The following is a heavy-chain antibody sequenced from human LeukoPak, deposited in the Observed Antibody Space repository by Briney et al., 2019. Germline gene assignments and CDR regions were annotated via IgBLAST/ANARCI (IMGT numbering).Heavy chain of an antibody. CDR1: GFTFSNYA. D-gene: IGHD3-9*01. CDR3: AKVDVGLRYFDWYYMDV. Sequence: GGSLRLSCAASGFTFSNYAMSWVRQAPGKGLEWVSAISGSGGSTYYADSVKGRFTISRDNSKNTLYLQMNSLRAEDTAVYYCAKVDVGLRYFDWYYMDVWGKGTTVTISS. J-gene: IGHJ6*03. V-gene: IGHV3-23*01. CDR2: ISGSGGST.